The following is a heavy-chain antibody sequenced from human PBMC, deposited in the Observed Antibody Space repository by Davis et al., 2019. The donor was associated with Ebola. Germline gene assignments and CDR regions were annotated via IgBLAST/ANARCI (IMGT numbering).Heavy chain of an antibody. V-gene: IGHV3-23*01. CDR2: ISGSGGST. Sequence: GESLKISCAASGFTFSSYAMSWVRQAPGKGLEWVSAISGSGGSTYYADSVKGRFTISRDNSKNTLYLQMNSLRAEDTAVYYCARERITMIVVASEIDYWGQGTLVTVSS. CDR1: GFTFSSYA. J-gene: IGHJ4*02. CDR3: ARERITMIVVASEIDY. D-gene: IGHD3-22*01.